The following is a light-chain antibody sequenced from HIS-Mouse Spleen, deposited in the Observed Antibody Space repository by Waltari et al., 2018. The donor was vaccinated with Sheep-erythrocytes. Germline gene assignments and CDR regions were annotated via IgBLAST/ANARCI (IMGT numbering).Light chain of an antibody. CDR3: QAWDSSTAWNVV. V-gene: IGLV3-1*01. CDR1: KLGDKY. CDR2: QDS. Sequence: SYELTQPPSVSVSPGQTASITFSGDKLGDKYACWYQQKPGQSPVLVIYQDSKRPSGIPEGFSGSNSGKTATLTISGTQAMDEADYYCQAWDSSTAWNVVFGGGTKLTVL. J-gene: IGLJ2*01.